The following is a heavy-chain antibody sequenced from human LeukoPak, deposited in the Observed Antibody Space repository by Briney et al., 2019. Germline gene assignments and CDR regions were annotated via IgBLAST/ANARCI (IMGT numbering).Heavy chain of an antibody. CDR3: ARSYSSSRGTFDY. V-gene: IGHV3-21*01. D-gene: IGHD6-6*01. J-gene: IGHJ4*02. Sequence: GGSLRLSCAASGFTFSSYSMDWVRQAPGKGLEWVSSITSSSSYIYYADSVKGRFTISRDNAKNSLYLQMNSLRAEDTAVYYCARSYSSSRGTFDYWGQGTLVTVSS. CDR2: ITSSSSYI. CDR1: GFTFSSYS.